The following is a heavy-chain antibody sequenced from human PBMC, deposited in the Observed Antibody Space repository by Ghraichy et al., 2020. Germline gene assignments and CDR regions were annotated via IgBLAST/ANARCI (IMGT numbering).Heavy chain of an antibody. V-gene: IGHV4-39*01. Sequence: SETLSLTCTVSGGSISSSSYYWGWIRQPPGKGLEWIGSIYYSGSTYYNPSLKSRVTISVDTTKNQFSLKLSSVTAPDTAVYCCARWVFVGTVTLYNWFDPWGQGTLVTVSS. D-gene: IGHD4-17*01. CDR3: ARWVFVGTVTLYNWFDP. CDR1: GGSISSSSYY. CDR2: IYYSGST. J-gene: IGHJ5*02.